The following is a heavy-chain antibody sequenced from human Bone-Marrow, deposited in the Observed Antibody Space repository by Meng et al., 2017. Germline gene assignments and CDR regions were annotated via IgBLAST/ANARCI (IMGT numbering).Heavy chain of an antibody. CDR2: INPKSGDT. CDR3: ARDEDISAAGKLFGDY. J-gene: IGHJ4*02. CDR1: GYTFPDSW. Sequence: QGRLVQAGAEVKKPEAPVKVSCKASGYTFPDSWLHWVRRAPGQGLEWMGRINPKSGDTHYAQRFQGRVTMTGDTSISTAYMELSGLRSDDTAMYYCARDEDISAAGKLFGDYWGQGTLVTVSS. V-gene: IGHV1-2*06. D-gene: IGHD6-13*01.